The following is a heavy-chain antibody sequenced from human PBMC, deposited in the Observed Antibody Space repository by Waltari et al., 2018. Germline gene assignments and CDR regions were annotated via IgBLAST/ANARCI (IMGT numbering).Heavy chain of an antibody. J-gene: IGHJ4*02. V-gene: IGHV3-7*01. Sequence: EVQLVESGGGLVQPGGSLRLSCAASGISFSSFWMTWVGQAPGKGLEWVANIKQDGSEEYYVDSVKGRFTISKDNAKNSLYLQMNSRRAEDTAVYFCARERRGQSGWYYFDFWGQGSLVTVSS. CDR3: ARERRGQSGWYYFDF. CDR2: IKQDGSEE. CDR1: GISFSSFW. D-gene: IGHD6-19*01.